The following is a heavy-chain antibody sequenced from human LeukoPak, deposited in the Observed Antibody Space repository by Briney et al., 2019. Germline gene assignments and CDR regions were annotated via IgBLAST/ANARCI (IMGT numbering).Heavy chain of an antibody. CDR1: GFTFSSYA. J-gene: IGHJ4*02. CDR2: ISGSGGST. V-gene: IGHV3-23*01. D-gene: IGHD2-21*02. CDR3: AKFKSMVTLVPFDY. Sequence: GGSLRLSCAASGFTFSSYAMSWVRQAPGKGLEWVSAISGSGGSTYYADSVKGRFTISRDNSNNRLYLQMKNLRADDTALYYCAKFKSMVTLVPFDYWGQGTLVTVSS.